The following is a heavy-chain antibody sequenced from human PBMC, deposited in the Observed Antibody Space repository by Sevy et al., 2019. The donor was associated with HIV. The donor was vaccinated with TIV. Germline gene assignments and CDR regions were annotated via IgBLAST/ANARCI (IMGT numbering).Heavy chain of an antibody. CDR3: AKEFAGSYYFYYMDV. CDR1: GFTFDDYA. J-gene: IGHJ6*03. Sequence: GGSLRLSCAASGFTFDDYAMHWVRQAPGKGLEWVSGISWNSGNIGYTGSVKGRFTISRDNAKNSLYLQMNSLRPEDTALYDCAKEFAGSYYFYYMDVWGKGTTVTVSS. V-gene: IGHV3-9*01. CDR2: ISWNSGNI. D-gene: IGHD6-13*01.